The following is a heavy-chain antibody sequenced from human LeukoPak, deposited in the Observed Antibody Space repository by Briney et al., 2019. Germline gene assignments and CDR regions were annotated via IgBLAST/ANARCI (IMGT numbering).Heavy chain of an antibody. D-gene: IGHD6-19*01. V-gene: IGHV3-53*01. CDR2: LYNGGGA. CDR1: GFTVSSNS. CDR3: ARRDTTGWFHHFDY. J-gene: IGHJ4*02. Sequence: PGGSLRLSCAASGFTVSSNSMTWVRQAPGKGLEWVSILYNGGGANYADSVKGRFTSSRDNSRNTLFLQMNSLRDEGTAVYYCARRDTTGWFHHFDYWGQGTLVTVSS.